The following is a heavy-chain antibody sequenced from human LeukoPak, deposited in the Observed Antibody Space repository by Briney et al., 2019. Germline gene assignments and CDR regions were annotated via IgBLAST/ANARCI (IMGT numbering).Heavy chain of an antibody. CDR3: AKITHDYDDY. D-gene: IGHD4-17*01. V-gene: IGHV3-30*18. CDR2: ISYDGSNK. Sequence: GGSLRLSCAASGFTLSSYGMHWVRQAPGKGLEWVAVISYDGSNKYYADSVKGRFTISRDNSKNTLYLQMNSLRAEDTAVYYCAKITHDYDDYWGQGTLVTVSS. CDR1: GFTLSSYG. J-gene: IGHJ4*02.